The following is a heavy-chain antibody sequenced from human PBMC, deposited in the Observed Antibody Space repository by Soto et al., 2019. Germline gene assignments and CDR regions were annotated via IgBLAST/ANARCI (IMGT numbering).Heavy chain of an antibody. J-gene: IGHJ4*02. CDR1: GFSLSTSGVG. V-gene: IGHV2-5*02. CDR3: AHNNYYDSSGYHYGFDY. D-gene: IGHD3-22*01. Sequence: QITLKESGPTLVKPTQTVTLTCTFSGFSLSTSGVGVGWIRQPPGKALEWLALIYWDDDKRYSPSLKSRLTSTKDTAKNQVVLTMTNMDPVDTATYYCAHNNYYDSSGYHYGFDYWGQGPLVTASS. CDR2: IYWDDDK.